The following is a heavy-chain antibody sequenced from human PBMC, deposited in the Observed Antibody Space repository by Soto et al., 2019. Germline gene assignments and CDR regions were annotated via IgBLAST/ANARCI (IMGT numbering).Heavy chain of an antibody. CDR1: GFTFSSFA. CDR3: ARGGRGLRGAFDV. J-gene: IGHJ3*01. V-gene: IGHV3-30*03. D-gene: IGHD3-16*01. CDR2: ISFNGLSQ. Sequence: QELLVESGGGVVQPGRSLRLSCAASGFTFSSFAMHWVRQAPGKGLEWVSVISFNGLSQFYPDSIRGRFTISRDNSKNTLYLQLDSLRPEDTAVYYCARGGRGLRGAFDVWGQGTEVSVS.